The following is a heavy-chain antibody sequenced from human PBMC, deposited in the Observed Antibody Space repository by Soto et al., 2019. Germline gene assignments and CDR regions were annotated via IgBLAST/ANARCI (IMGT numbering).Heavy chain of an antibody. V-gene: IGHV3-15*01. J-gene: IGHJ5*02. Sequence: PGGSLSLSCAASGFTFSNAWMSWVRQAPGKGLEWVGRIKSKTDGGTTDYAAPVKGRFTISRDDSKNTLYLQMNSLKTEDTAVYYCTTDYGSGSYYIGSWGQGTLVTVSS. D-gene: IGHD3-10*01. CDR3: TTDYGSGSYYIGS. CDR2: IKSKTDGGTT. CDR1: GFTFSNAW.